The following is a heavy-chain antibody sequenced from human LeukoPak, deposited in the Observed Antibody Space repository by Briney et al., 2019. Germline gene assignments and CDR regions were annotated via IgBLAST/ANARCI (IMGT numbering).Heavy chain of an antibody. Sequence: PSETLSLTCTVSGGSIGGDYWTWIRQPPGKGLQYIGYIYHTGATNYNPSLKSRVTMSVDTSKNQFSLKLNSVTAADTPVYFCAKYGKSGWSIDNWGQGTLVTVSS. CDR1: GGSIGGDY. CDR2: IYHTGAT. CDR3: AKYGKSGWSIDN. V-gene: IGHV4-59*08. D-gene: IGHD6-19*01. J-gene: IGHJ4*02.